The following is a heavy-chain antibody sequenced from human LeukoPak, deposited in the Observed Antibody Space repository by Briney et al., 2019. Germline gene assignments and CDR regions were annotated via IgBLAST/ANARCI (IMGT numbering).Heavy chain of an antibody. CDR1: GYTFTSYG. Sequence: GASVKVSCKASGYTFTSYGISWVRQAPGQGLEWMGWISAYNGNTNYAQKLQGRVTMTTDTSTSTAYMELRSLRSDDTAVYYCARYYDILTGYPNSFDYWGQGTLVTVSS. CDR3: ARYYDILTGYPNSFDY. D-gene: IGHD3-9*01. J-gene: IGHJ4*02. CDR2: ISAYNGNT. V-gene: IGHV1-18*01.